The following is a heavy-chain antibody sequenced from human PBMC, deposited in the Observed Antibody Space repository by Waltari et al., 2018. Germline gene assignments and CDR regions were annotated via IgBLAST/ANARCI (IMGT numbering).Heavy chain of an antibody. Sequence: YAQKFQGRVTMTRDTSISTAYMELSRLRSDDTAVYYCARRDHDSSGYGFDYWGQGTLVTVSS. CDR3: ARRDHDSSGYGFDY. D-gene: IGHD3-22*01. V-gene: IGHV1-2*02. J-gene: IGHJ4*02.